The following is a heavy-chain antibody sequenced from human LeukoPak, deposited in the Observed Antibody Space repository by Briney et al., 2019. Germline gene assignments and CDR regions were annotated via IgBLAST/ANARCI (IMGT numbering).Heavy chain of an antibody. CDR2: ISSSSSAM. V-gene: IGHV3-48*02. J-gene: IGHJ4*02. CDR1: GFTLSSYS. Sequence: GGSLRLSCAASGFTLSSYSMNWVRQAPGKGLEWISYISSSSSAMYYADSVKGRFTISRDNAKNSLYLQMNSLRDEDTAVYYCVRELGPFTGFDYWGQGTLVTVSS. CDR3: VRELGPFTGFDY. D-gene: IGHD3-16*01.